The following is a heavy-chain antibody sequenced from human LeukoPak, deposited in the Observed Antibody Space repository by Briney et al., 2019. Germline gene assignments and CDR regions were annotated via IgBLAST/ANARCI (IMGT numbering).Heavy chain of an antibody. Sequence: PSETLSLTCTVSGYSISSGYYWGWIRQPPGKGLEWIASMFQSGVTYYNPSLKSRVTISIDTSRNEVSLKVRSVTAADTAVYYCARALWEYYGSGSYSTFDYWGQGTLVTVSS. CDR1: GYSISSGYY. J-gene: IGHJ4*02. V-gene: IGHV4-38-2*02. D-gene: IGHD3-10*01. CDR3: ARALWEYYGSGSYSTFDY. CDR2: MFQSGVT.